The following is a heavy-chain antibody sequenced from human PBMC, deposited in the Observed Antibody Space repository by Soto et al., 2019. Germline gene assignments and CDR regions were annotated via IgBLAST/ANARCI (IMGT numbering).Heavy chain of an antibody. J-gene: IGHJ4*02. CDR3: ARAGGYGYGEQTFDY. D-gene: IGHD5-18*01. V-gene: IGHV3-33*08. CDR2: IWYDVTII. CDR1: GFTFSSYA. Sequence: GGSLRLSCAASGFTFSSYAMHWVRQAPGKWLLCVAVIWYDVTIIFYGDSVKGRFTVSRDNSKNTLWLLMSSLRVEDLVVYYCARAGGYGYGEQTFDYWGQGTLVTVSS.